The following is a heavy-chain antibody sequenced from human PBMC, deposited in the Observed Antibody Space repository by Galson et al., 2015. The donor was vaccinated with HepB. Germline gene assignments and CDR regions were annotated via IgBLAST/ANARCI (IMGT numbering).Heavy chain of an antibody. CDR2: IKQDGSEK. CDR3: ARVNNVCLRAYTYTYPKFVSFDH. Sequence: SLRLSCAASGFNFTTSWMTWVRQAPGKGLEWVATIKQDGSEKFYVDSVKGRFTISRDNAEDSVFLQMSSLRAADTAVYYCARVNNVCLRAYTYTYPKFVSFDHWGQGILVTVSS. CDR1: GFNFTTSW. V-gene: IGHV3-7*03. D-gene: IGHD5/OR15-5a*01. J-gene: IGHJ4*02.